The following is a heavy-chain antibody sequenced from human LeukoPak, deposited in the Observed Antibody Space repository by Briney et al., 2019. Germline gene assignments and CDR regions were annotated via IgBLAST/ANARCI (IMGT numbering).Heavy chain of an antibody. CDR3: ANPITMVRGGTFSFDY. CDR2: ISGSGGST. D-gene: IGHD3-10*01. CDR1: GFTFSSYA. Sequence: GGSQRLSCAASGFTFSSYAMSWVRQAPGKGLEWVSAISGSGGSTYYADSVKGRFTIFRDNSKNTLYLQMNSLRAEDTAVYYCANPITMVRGGTFSFDYWGQGTLVTVSS. V-gene: IGHV3-23*01. J-gene: IGHJ4*02.